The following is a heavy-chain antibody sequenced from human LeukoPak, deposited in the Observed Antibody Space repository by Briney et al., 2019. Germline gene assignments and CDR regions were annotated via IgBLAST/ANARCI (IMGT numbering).Heavy chain of an antibody. CDR2: ISSSSSYI. CDR3: ARSVGATGGSLRY. D-gene: IGHD1-26*01. J-gene: IGHJ4*02. CDR1: GFTFSSYS. V-gene: IGHV3-21*01. Sequence: PGGSLRLSCAASGFTFSSYSMNWVRQAPGKGLEWVSSISSSSSYIYYADSVKGRFTISRDNAKNSLYLQMNSLRAEDTAVYYCARSVGATGGSLRYWGQGTLVTVSS.